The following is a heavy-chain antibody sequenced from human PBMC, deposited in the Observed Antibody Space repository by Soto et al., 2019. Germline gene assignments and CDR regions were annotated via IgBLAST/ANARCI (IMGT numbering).Heavy chain of an antibody. D-gene: IGHD3-22*01. J-gene: IGHJ3*02. CDR2: SSAYNGNT. V-gene: IGHV1-18*01. CDR3: ARDLREIVTWAFDI. Sequence: ASVKVSCKASGYTFTSYGITWVRQAPGQGLEWMGWSSAYNGNTNYAQKIQGRVTMTTDTSTSTAYMELRSLRSDDTAVYYCARDLREIVTWAFDIWGQGTMVTVSS. CDR1: GYTFTSYG.